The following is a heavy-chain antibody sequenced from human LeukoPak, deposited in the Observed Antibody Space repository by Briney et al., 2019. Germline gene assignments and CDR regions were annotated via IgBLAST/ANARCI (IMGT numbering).Heavy chain of an antibody. J-gene: IGHJ6*03. CDR1: GFTFSSYW. CDR3: ARLNYDFWSGVWEGYYMDV. V-gene: IGHV3-7*01. CDR2: IREDGSEK. D-gene: IGHD3-3*01. Sequence: PGGSLRLSCAASGFTFSSYWMTWVRQAPGKGLEWVANIREDGSEKYYVDSVKGRLTISRDNAKNSLYLQVNSLRDEDTAVYYCARLNYDFWSGVWEGYYMDVWGKGTTVTVSS.